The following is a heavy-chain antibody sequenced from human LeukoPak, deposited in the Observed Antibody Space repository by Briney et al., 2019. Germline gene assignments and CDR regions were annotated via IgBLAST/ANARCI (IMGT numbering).Heavy chain of an antibody. Sequence: SETLSLTCTVSGGSISPSHYYWGWLRQPPGKGPEWIGNIYYSGSTYYNPSLKSRVTMSIDTSKRQFSVKLNSVTAADTAVYHCARAGITGTLRAFDTWGQGTMVTVSS. V-gene: IGHV4-39*07. CDR1: GGSISPSHYY. D-gene: IGHD1-20*01. CDR3: ARAGITGTLRAFDT. J-gene: IGHJ3*02. CDR2: IYYSGST.